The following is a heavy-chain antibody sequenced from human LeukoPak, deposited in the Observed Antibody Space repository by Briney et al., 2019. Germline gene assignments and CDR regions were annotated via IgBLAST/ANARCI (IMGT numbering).Heavy chain of an antibody. D-gene: IGHD3-22*01. J-gene: IGHJ4*02. CDR1: GYTFTGYY. V-gene: IGHV1-2*02. CDR2: INPNSGGT. Sequence: ASVKVSCTASGYTFTGYYMHWVRQAPGQGLEWMGWINPNSGGTNYAQKFQGRVTMTRDTSISTAYMELSRLRSDDTAVYYCAREILYDSSAYNVWGQGTLVTVSS. CDR3: AREILYDSSAYNV.